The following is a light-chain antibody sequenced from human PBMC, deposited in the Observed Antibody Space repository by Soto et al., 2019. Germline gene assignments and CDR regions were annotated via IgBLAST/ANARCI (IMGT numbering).Light chain of an antibody. V-gene: IGLV1-40*01. CDR1: SSNIGAGYD. CDR3: QTYDTGVSGSI. CDR2: GNI. Sequence: QSVLTQPPSASGAPGQRVALSCAGTSSNIGAGYDVHWYQHLPGTAPKPLIFGNINRPAGVTDRFSGSKSGTSASLAISGLQAADEGYYYCQTYDTGVSGSIFGGGTKVTVL. J-gene: IGLJ2*01.